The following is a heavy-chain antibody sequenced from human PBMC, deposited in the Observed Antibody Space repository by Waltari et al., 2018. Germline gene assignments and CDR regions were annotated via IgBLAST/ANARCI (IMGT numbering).Heavy chain of an antibody. CDR3: ARGSNYGVIGWFDP. Sequence: QVQLQASGPGLVKPSQTLSLTCTVSGGSISSGSSYWSWIRQPAGKGLEWIGRIYTSGSTNYNPSLKSRVTISVDTSKNQFSLKLSSVTAADTAVYYCARGSNYGVIGWFDPWGQGTLVTVSS. J-gene: IGHJ5*02. CDR1: GGSISSGSSY. V-gene: IGHV4-61*02. CDR2: IYTSGST. D-gene: IGHD4-4*01.